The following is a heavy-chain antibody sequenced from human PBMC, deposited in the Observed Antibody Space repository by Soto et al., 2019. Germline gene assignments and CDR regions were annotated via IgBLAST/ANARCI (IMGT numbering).Heavy chain of an antibody. CDR3: ARGYRPPDH. J-gene: IGHJ4*02. D-gene: IGHD2-2*02. Sequence: EVQLVESGGGLVKPGGSLRLSCAASGFSFSTYTMNWVRQAPGKGLEWVSSISSSSNYIYYADSVKGRFTISRDNAKNQVSLQMNSQRAEGTAVYFCARGYRPPDHWGQGTLVTASS. CDR1: GFSFSTYT. V-gene: IGHV3-21*06. CDR2: ISSSSNYI.